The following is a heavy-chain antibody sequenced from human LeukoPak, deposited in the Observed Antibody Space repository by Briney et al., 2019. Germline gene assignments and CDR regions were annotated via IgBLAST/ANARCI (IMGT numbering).Heavy chain of an antibody. J-gene: IGHJ4*02. Sequence: PGGSLRLSCAACGFTFSTYDMHWVRQDTGIGLEWVSVVGTAGDTCYPGSVKGRFTISRDNSKNTLYLQMNSLRAEDTAVYYCAKDELIFGVITTNPDFDYWGQGTLVTVSP. D-gene: IGHD3-3*01. CDR2: VGTAGDT. CDR1: GFTFSTYD. CDR3: AKDELIFGVITTNPDFDY. V-gene: IGHV3-13*01.